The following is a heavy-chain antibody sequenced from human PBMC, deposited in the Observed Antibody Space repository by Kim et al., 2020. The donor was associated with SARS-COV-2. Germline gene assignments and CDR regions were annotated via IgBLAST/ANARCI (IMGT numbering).Heavy chain of an antibody. CDR2: ISWNSGSI. CDR1: GFTFGDYA. J-gene: IGHJ6*02. V-gene: IGHV3-9*01. Sequence: GGSLRLSCAASGFTFGDYAMHWVRQAPGKGLEWVSGISWNSGSIGYADSVKGRFTISRDNAKNSLYLQMNSLRAEDTALYYCAKDMDIVVVPAAYTLGAGYGMDVWGQGTTVTVSS. CDR3: AKDMDIVVVPAAYTLGAGYGMDV. D-gene: IGHD2-2*03.